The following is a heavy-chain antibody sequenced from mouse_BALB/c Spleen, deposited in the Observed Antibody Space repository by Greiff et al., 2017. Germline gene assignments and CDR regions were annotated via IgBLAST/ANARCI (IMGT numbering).Heavy chain of an antibody. V-gene: IGHV1-69*01. CDR3: ARCYRYDYWYFDV. J-gene: IGHJ1*01. Sequence: QVQLQQPGAELVIPGASVKMSCKASGYTFTDYWMHWVKQRPGQGLEWIGAIDTSDSYTSYNQKFKGKATLTVDESSSTAYMQLSSLTSEDSAVYYCARCYRYDYWYFDVWGAGTTVTVSS. CDR1: GYTFTDYW. CDR2: IDTSDSYT. D-gene: IGHD2-14*01.